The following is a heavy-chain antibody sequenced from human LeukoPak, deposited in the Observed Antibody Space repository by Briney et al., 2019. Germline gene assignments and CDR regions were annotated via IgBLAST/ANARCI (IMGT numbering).Heavy chain of an antibody. V-gene: IGHV3-23*01. J-gene: IGHJ4*02. Sequence: GGSLRLSCAASGFSFSTYSMSWVRQAPGKGLEWVSVISDTGATTFYADSVKGRFTISRDNSKNTLYLQMSSLRAEDTAVYYCAKPINYYDSSGYYWNAFRYWGQGTLVTVSS. CDR2: ISDTGATT. CDR1: GFSFSTYS. CDR3: AKPINYYDSSGYYWNAFRY. D-gene: IGHD3-22*01.